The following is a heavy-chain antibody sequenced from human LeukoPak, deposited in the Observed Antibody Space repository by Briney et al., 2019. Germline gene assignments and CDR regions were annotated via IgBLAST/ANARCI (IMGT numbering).Heavy chain of an antibody. CDR3: ARYVVTPYYFDY. CDR1: GGSISSYY. V-gene: IGHV4-59*01. J-gene: IGHJ4*02. Sequence: SETLSLTCTVSGGSISSYYWSWIRQPPGKGLEWIGYIYYSGSTNYNPSLKSRVTISVDTSKNQFSLKLSSVTAADTAVYYCARYVVTPYYFDYWGQGTLVTVSS. CDR2: IYYSGST. D-gene: IGHD2-15*01.